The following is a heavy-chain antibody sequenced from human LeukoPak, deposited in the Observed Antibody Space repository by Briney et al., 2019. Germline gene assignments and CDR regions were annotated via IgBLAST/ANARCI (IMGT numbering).Heavy chain of an antibody. CDR3: ARVIATLTYSDY. CDR2: ISIGGTYI. J-gene: IGHJ4*02. V-gene: IGHV3-21*04. D-gene: IGHD2-21*01. Sequence: KPGGSLRLSCAASGFSFSTYSMNWVRQAPGKGLEWVSSISIGGTYIYYTDSVKGRFTISRDNAKNSLYLQMDSLRAEDTAVYYWARVIATLTYSDYGGQGSLVTV. CDR1: GFSFSTYS.